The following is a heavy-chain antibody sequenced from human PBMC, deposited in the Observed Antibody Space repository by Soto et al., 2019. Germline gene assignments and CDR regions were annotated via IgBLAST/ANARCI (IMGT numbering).Heavy chain of an antibody. CDR1: GFTFTSSA. D-gene: IGHD2-2*01. J-gene: IGHJ6*02. CDR2: IVVGSGNT. V-gene: IGHV1-58*01. Sequence: GASVKVSCKASGFTFTSSAVQWVRQARGQRLEWIGWIVVGSGNTNYAQKFQGRVTITADEPPSTAYMELSGLRSEDTAVYYCAAFFFSSTSCYGPSDYYYYGMDVWGQGTTVTVSS. CDR3: AAFFFSSTSCYGPSDYYYYGMDV.